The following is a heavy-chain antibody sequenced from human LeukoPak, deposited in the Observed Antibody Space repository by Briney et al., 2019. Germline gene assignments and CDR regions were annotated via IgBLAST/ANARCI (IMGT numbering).Heavy chain of an antibody. V-gene: IGHV4-4*09. CDR1: GGSISSYH. D-gene: IGHD1-26*01. Sequence: SETLSLTCTVSGGSISSYHWGWVRQPPGKGLELIGYILTSGSTNYNPSLKSRLTISVDTSKNQFTLKVNSVTAADTAVYYCARVRVSGSYLYYFDSWGQGNLVTVSS. CDR3: ARVRVSGSYLYYFDS. CDR2: ILTSGST. J-gene: IGHJ4*02.